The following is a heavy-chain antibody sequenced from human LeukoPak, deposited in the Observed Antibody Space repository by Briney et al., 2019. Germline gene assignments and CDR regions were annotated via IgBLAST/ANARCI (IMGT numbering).Heavy chain of an antibody. CDR1: GYTFTSYG. CDR3: ARVSGTYYYDSSGSRAGYYYYYYMDV. D-gene: IGHD3-22*01. CDR2: ISAYNGNT. Sequence: ASVKVSCKASGYTFTSYGISWVRQAPGQGLEWMGWISAYNGNTNYAQKLQGRVTMTTDTSTSTAYMELRSLRSDDTAVYYCARVSGTYYYDSSGSRAGYYYYYYMDVWGKGTTVTVSS. V-gene: IGHV1-18*01. J-gene: IGHJ6*03.